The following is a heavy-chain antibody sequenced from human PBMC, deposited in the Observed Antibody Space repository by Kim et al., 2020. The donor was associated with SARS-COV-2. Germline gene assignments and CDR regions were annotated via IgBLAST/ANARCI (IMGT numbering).Heavy chain of an antibody. Sequence: GGSLRLSCTASGFTFSSYAMSWVRQAPGKGLEWVSDISGSGGSTYYADYVKGRFTISRDNSKNTLYLQMNNLRAEDTAAYYCAKVTTVITGPKLDYWGQGTLVTVSS. CDR2: ISGSGGST. CDR1: GFTFSSYA. V-gene: IGHV3-23*01. J-gene: IGHJ4*02. D-gene: IGHD4-17*01. CDR3: AKVTTVITGPKLDY.